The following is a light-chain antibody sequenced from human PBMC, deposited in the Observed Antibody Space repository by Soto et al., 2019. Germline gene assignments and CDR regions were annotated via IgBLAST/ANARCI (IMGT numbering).Light chain of an antibody. J-gene: IGLJ3*02. Sequence: QSVLTQPRSVSGSPGQSVTISCTGTNSDVGAYTFVSWYQQLPGKAPKLIISAVSYRPSGVPDRFSGSKSGNTASLTISGLQTEDEADYCCFSYTASDMWVFGGGTKLTVL. CDR2: AVS. V-gene: IGLV2-11*01. CDR3: FSYTASDMWV. CDR1: NSDVGAYTF.